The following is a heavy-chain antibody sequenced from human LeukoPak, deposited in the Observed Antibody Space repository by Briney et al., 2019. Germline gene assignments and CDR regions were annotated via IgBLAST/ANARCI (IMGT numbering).Heavy chain of an antibody. J-gene: IGHJ4*02. V-gene: IGHV4-59*12. Sequence: PSETLSLTCTVSGASITGYYWSWIRLPPGKGLEWIGYVYYSGSTSYDPSLKSRVTMSVDTSKNQFSLKLSSVTAADTAVYYCARDGIAAAGRAFDYWGQGTLVTVSS. CDR1: GASITGYY. D-gene: IGHD6-13*01. CDR3: ARDGIAAAGRAFDY. CDR2: VYYSGST.